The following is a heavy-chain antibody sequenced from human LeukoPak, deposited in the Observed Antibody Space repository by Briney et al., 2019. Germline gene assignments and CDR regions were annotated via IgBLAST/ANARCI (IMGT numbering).Heavy chain of an antibody. J-gene: IGHJ6*02. CDR3: ARDRARDISPYYYGMDV. CDR1: GFTFSSYS. V-gene: IGHV3-21*01. CDR2: ISSSSSYI. D-gene: IGHD3-9*01. Sequence: GGSLRLSCAASGFTFSSYSMNWVRQAPGKGLEWVSSISSSSSYIYYADSVKGRFTISRDNAKNSLYLQMNSLRAEDTAVYYCARDRARDISPYYYGMDVWGQGTTVTVSS.